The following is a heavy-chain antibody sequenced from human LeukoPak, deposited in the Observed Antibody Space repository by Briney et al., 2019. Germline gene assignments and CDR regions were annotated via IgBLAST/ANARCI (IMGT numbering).Heavy chain of an antibody. V-gene: IGHV1-24*01. D-gene: IGHD3/OR15-3a*01. J-gene: IGHJ4*02. CDR2: FDPEDGET. CDR1: GYTLTELS. Sequence: ASVKVSCKVSGYTLTELSMHWVRQAPGKGLEWMGGFDPEDGETIYAQKFQGRVTITADESTSTAYMELSSLRSEDTAVYYCATVAPEDYYFDYWGQGTLVTVSS. CDR3: ATVAPEDYYFDY.